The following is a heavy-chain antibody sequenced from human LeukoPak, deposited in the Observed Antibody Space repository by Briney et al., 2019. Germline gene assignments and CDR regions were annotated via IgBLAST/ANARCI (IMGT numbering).Heavy chain of an antibody. J-gene: IGHJ3*02. CDR2: INPNSGGT. CDR1: GHTFTGYF. D-gene: IGHD4-17*01. V-gene: IGHV1-2*02. CDR3: AMASNANDYGARGAFDI. Sequence: ASVKVSCKASGHTFTGYFIHWVRQAPGQGLKWMGWINPNSGGTNSAQKFQARVTMTRDTSISTAYMELSSLRSDDTAVYYCAMASNANDYGARGAFDIWGQGTMVTVSS.